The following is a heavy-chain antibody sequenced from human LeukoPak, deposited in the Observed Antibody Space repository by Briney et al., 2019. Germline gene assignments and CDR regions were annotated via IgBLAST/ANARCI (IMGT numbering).Heavy chain of an antibody. V-gene: IGHV1-46*01. CDR3: ARANSSYYYDSSGYYYGDAFDI. CDR2: INPSGGST. CDR1: GYTFASYY. D-gene: IGHD3-22*01. J-gene: IGHJ3*02. Sequence: GASVKVSCKASGYTFASYYMHWVRQAPGQGLEWMGIINPSGGSTSYAQKFQGRVTMTRDMSTSTVYMELSSLRSEDTAVYYCARANSSYYYDSSGYYYGDAFDIWGQGTMVTVSS.